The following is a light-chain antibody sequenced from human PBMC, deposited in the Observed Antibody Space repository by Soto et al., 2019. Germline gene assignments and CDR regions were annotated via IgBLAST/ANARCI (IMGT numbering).Light chain of an antibody. Sequence: DIQMTQSPSSLSASVGDRFTMTCRASQSISTYLNWYQQKPGKAPNLLIYAASSLQSGVPSRFSGSGSGTDFTLTISSLQPEDFATYYCQQSYLTPPTFGQGTKVDIK. V-gene: IGKV1-39*01. J-gene: IGKJ1*01. CDR2: AAS. CDR3: QQSYLTPPT. CDR1: QSISTY.